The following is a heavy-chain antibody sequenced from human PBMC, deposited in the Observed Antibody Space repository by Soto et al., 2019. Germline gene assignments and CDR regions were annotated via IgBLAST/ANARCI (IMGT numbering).Heavy chain of an antibody. J-gene: IGHJ4*02. V-gene: IGHV1-69*13. CDR2: IIPIFGTA. D-gene: IGHD6-13*01. Sequence: GASVKVSCKASGGTFSSYAISWVRQAPGQGLEWMGGIIPIFGTANYAQKFQGRVTITADESTSTAYMELSSLRSEDTAVYYCAREDHLFDQVRGAAAYYFDYWGQGTLVTVSS. CDR1: GGTFSSYA. CDR3: AREDHLFDQVRGAAAYYFDY.